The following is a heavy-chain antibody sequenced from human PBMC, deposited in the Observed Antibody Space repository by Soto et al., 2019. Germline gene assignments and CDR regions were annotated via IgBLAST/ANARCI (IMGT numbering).Heavy chain of an antibody. J-gene: IGHJ5*02. CDR3: ARDGDFGSWGLDH. D-gene: IGHD3-16*01. Sequence: GGSLRLSCEVAGFTFRSFWMYWVRQVPGKGLVWVARINTDGSSIAYAESVRDRFTISRDNAMDTLYLQMDRLRVEDTAVYFCARDGDFGSWGLDHCGQGTLLTVST. CDR1: GFTFRSFW. V-gene: IGHV3-74*01. CDR2: INTDGSSI.